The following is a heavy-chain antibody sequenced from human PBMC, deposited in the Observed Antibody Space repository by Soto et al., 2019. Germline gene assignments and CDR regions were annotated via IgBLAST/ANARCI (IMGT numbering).Heavy chain of an antibody. CDR2: ISYDGSNK. Sequence: QVQLVESGGGVVQPGRSLRLSCAASGFTFSSYAMHWVRQAPGKGLEWVAVISYDGSNKYYADSVKGRFTISRDNSKNTLYLQMNSLRAEDTAVYYCARDHPYLGKGYGMDVW. CDR1: GFTFSSYA. J-gene: IGHJ6*01. D-gene: IGHD2-15*01. CDR3: ARDHPYLGKGYGMDV. V-gene: IGHV3-30-3*01.